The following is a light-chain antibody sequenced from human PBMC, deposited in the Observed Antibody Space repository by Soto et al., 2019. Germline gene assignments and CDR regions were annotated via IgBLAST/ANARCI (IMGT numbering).Light chain of an antibody. V-gene: IGKV3-15*01. CDR3: QQYNNWPP. J-gene: IGKJ1*01. CDR2: GES. Sequence: EFLMTQSADTLYVSPGERVTLSCRASQSVSDNLAWYQQKPGQAPRLLIYGESTRATGIPSRFSGSGSGTEFTLTISSLQSEDFAVYYCQQYNNWPPFGQGTKVDIK. CDR1: QSVSDN.